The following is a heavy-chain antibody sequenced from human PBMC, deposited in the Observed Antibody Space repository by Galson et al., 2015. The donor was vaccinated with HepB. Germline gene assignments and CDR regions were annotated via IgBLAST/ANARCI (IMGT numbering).Heavy chain of an antibody. Sequence: SLRLSCAASGFTFSSYAMSWVRQAPGKGLEWVSIITGTGDSTEYVDSVKGRFSISRDNSKKTLYLQMDSLRAEDTAVYYCAKGRGEYCDSTSCSGRALDYWGQGTLVTVSS. CDR2: ITGTGDST. D-gene: IGHD2/OR15-2a*01. CDR3: AKGRGEYCDSTSCSGRALDY. CDR1: GFTFSSYA. V-gene: IGHV3-23*01. J-gene: IGHJ4*02.